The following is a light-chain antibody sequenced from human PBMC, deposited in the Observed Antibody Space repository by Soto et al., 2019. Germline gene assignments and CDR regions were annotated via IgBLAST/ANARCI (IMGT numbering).Light chain of an antibody. V-gene: IGKV3-15*01. CDR2: GAS. Sequence: EIVMTQSPATLSVSPGERATLSCRASQSVSSNLAWYQQKPGQAPRLLIYGASTRATGIPARFSGSGSGTEFTLTISSLQSEDFAVYYCQQYNYWPPETFGQGNKVEIK. CDR1: QSVSSN. J-gene: IGKJ1*01. CDR3: QQYNYWPPET.